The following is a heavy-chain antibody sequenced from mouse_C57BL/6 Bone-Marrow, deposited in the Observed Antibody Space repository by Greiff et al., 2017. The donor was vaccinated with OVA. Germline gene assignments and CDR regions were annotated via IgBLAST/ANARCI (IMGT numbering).Heavy chain of an antibody. Sequence: VQLQQSGTVLARPGASVKMSCKTSGYTFTSYWMHWVKQRPGQGLEWIGAIYPGNSDTSYNQKFKGKAKLTAVTSARTAYMELSSLTNEDSAVYYCTRSLYGKSYWGQGTTLTVSS. D-gene: IGHD2-1*01. CDR2: IYPGNSDT. CDR3: TRSLYGKSY. CDR1: GYTFTSYW. V-gene: IGHV1-5*01. J-gene: IGHJ2*01.